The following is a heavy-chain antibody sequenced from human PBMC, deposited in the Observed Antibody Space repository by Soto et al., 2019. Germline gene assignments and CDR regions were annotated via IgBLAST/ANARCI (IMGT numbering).Heavy chain of an antibody. D-gene: IGHD4-17*01. CDR3: ARARYGDYSDAFDI. CDR1: GFTFSSYW. CDR2: INSDESNT. Sequence: EVQLVESGGGFVQPGGSLSLSCAASGFTFSSYWMHWVRQGPGKGLVWVSRINSDESNTNYADSVKGRFTISRDNAQNTLYLQMSSLRAEDTVVYYCARARYGDYSDAFDIWGQGTMVTVSS. V-gene: IGHV3-74*01. J-gene: IGHJ3*02.